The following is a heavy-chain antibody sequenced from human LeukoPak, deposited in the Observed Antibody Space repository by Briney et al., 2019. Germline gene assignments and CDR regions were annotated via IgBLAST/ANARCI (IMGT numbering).Heavy chain of an antibody. J-gene: IGHJ4*02. V-gene: IGHV4-59*01. CDR1: SGSMSSYY. CDR2: ISDSGNT. CDR3: ARAYYDVWNGHYYFDY. D-gene: IGHD3-3*01. Sequence: PSETLSLTCTVSSGSMSSYYWSWIRQPPGKGLEWIGYISDSGNTKYNPSLKSRVTVSVDTSKNHFSLQVRSVTAADTAIYYCARAYYDVWNGHYYFDYWGQGVLVTVSS.